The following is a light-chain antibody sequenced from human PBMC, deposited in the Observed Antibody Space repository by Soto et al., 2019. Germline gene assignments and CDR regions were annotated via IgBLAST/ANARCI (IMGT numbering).Light chain of an antibody. V-gene: IGKV1-5*01. CDR1: QSISRW. CDR2: DAS. CDR3: QQYNSYWT. Sequence: DIQMTQSPPTLSASGGDRVTSCCRASQSISRWLAWYQQKPGKVPKFLIYDASKLGSGVPSRFSGRGSGTEFTLTISSLQPDDFATYYCQQYNSYWTFGQGTKVDIK. J-gene: IGKJ1*01.